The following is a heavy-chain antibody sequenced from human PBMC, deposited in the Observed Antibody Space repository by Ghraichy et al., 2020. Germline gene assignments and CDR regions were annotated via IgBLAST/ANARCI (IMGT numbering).Heavy chain of an antibody. CDR1: GYTFTSYG. CDR2: ISAYNGNT. Sequence: ASVKVSCKASGYTFTSYGISWVRQAPGQGLEWMGWISAYNGNTNYAQKLQDRVTLTTDTSTSTAYMELRSLRSDDTAVYYCARHLWVYYSDSSGSAPFDYWGQGTLVTVSS. CDR3: ARHLWVYYSDSSGSAPFDY. D-gene: IGHD3-22*01. V-gene: IGHV1-18*04. J-gene: IGHJ4*02.